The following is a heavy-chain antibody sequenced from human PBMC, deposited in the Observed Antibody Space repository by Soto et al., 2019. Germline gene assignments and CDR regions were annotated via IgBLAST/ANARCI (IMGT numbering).Heavy chain of an antibody. CDR3: AKDMYSSSSFFDY. CDR2: ISWSSGSR. CDR1: GFTFDDYA. Sequence: SLKISCAASGFTFDDYAMHWVRQAPGKGLEWVSGISWSSGSRGYADSVKGRFTISRDNAKNSMYLQMNSLRAEDTALYYFAKDMYSSSSFFDYWGQGTLVTVSS. J-gene: IGHJ4*02. D-gene: IGHD6-6*01. V-gene: IGHV3-9*01.